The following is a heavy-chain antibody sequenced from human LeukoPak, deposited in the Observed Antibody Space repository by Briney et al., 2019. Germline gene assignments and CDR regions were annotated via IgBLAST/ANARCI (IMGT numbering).Heavy chain of an antibody. D-gene: IGHD3-22*01. CDR3: ARADYYYDSSGYKYYFDY. Sequence: GGSLRLSCAASGFTFSSYGMHWVRQAPGKGLEWVAVIWYDGSNKYYADSVKGRFTISRDNAKNSLYLQVNNLRAEDTAVYYCARADYYYDSSGYKYYFDYWGQGTLVTVSS. CDR1: GFTFSSYG. CDR2: IWYDGSNK. J-gene: IGHJ4*02. V-gene: IGHV3-33*01.